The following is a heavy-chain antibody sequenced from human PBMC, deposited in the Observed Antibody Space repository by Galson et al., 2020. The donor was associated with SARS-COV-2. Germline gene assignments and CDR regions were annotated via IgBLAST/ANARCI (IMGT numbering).Heavy chain of an antibody. J-gene: IGHJ1*01. CDR3: ARGYYYGSGGQYFQY. CDR2: IYNSVNT. D-gene: IGHD3-10*01. V-gene: IGHV4-59*01. Sequence: SQTLSLTCSVPGGSISNYYWSWIRQPPGKGLEWIGFIYNSVNTNYNPSLQSRVTISVDSSKNRFSLNLRSVTAADTAVYYCARGYYYGSGGQYFQYWGQGTLVSVSS. CDR1: GGSISNYY.